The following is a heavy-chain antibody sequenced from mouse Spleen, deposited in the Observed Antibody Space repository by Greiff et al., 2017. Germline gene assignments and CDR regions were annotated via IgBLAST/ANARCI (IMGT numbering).Heavy chain of an antibody. CDR1: GYTFTSYG. J-gene: IGHJ1*01. V-gene: IGHV1-81*01. CDR2: IYPRSGNT. CDR3: ARREDYYGSSRYWYFDV. Sequence: QVQLQQSGAELARPGASVKLSCKASGYTFTSYGISWVKQRTGQGLEWIGEIYPRSGNTYYNEKFKGKATLTADKSSSTAYMELRSLTSEDSAVYFCARREDYYGSSRYWYFDVWGAGTTVTVSS. D-gene: IGHD1-1*01.